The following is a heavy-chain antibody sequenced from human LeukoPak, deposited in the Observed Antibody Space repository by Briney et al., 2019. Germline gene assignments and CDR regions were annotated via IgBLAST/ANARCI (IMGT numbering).Heavy chain of an antibody. J-gene: IGHJ6*03. D-gene: IGHD2-2*01. CDR2: IYDSGST. CDR3: ARCSRYCSSTSCYRRDYYYYYMDV. V-gene: IGHV4-59*11. Sequence: SETLSLTCTVSGGSIRSHYWSWVRQPPGKGLEWIGYIYDSGSTKYNPSLKSRVTISVDTSKNQFSLRLNSVTAADTAVYYCARCSRYCSSTSCYRRDYYYYYMDVWGKGTTVTVSS. CDR1: GGSIRSHY.